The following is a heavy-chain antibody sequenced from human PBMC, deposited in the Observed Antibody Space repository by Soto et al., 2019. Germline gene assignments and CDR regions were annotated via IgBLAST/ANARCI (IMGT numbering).Heavy chain of an antibody. J-gene: IGHJ5*02. D-gene: IGHD3-10*01. CDR2: INHSGST. CDR3: ARVIMVRGVIKAWFDP. CDR1: GGSFSGYY. V-gene: IGHV4-34*01. Sequence: SETLSLTCAVYGGSFSGYYWSWIRQPPGKGLEWIGEINHSGSTNYNPSLKSRVTISVDTSKNQFSLKLSSVTAADTAVYYCARVIMVRGVIKAWFDPWGQGTLVTVSS.